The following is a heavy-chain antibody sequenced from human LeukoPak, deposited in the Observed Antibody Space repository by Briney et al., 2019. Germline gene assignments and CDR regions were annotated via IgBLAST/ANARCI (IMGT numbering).Heavy chain of an antibody. V-gene: IGHV1-69*13. CDR1: GGTFSSYA. CDR3: ARDGIKWLLSWFDP. D-gene: IGHD6-19*01. Sequence: GASVKVSCKASGGTFSSYAISWVRQAPGQGLEWMGGIIPIFGTANYAQKFQGRVTITADESTSTAYMELSSLRSEDTAVYYCARDGIKWLLSWFDPWGQGTLVTVSS. J-gene: IGHJ5*02. CDR2: IIPIFGTA.